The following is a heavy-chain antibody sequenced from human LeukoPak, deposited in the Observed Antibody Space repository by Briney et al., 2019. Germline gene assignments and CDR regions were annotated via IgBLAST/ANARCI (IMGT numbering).Heavy chain of an antibody. Sequence: PSETLSLTCTVSGGSVSSYYWSWIRQPPGKGLEWIGYIYYRGNTNYNPSLQSRVTISVDTPKNQFSLKLYSVTAADTAVYYCATSLYDILTGYYPFDYWGQGTLVTVSS. D-gene: IGHD3-9*01. CDR1: GGSVSSYY. V-gene: IGHV4-59*08. CDR3: ATSLYDILTGYYPFDY. CDR2: IYYRGNT. J-gene: IGHJ4*02.